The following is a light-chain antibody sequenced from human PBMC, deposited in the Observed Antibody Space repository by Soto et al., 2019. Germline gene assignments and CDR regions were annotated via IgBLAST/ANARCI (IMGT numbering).Light chain of an antibody. CDR2: GAS. CDR1: QSIASDY. V-gene: IGKV3-20*01. J-gene: IGKJ1*01. CDR3: QQYGSASSWT. Sequence: EIVLTPSPATLSLSPGERATLSCRASQSIASDYLAWYQQRPGQAPRLLIYGASSRASGVPDRFSGSGSGTDLTLTIITLEPEDFAVYYCQQYGSASSWTFGQGTKVEI.